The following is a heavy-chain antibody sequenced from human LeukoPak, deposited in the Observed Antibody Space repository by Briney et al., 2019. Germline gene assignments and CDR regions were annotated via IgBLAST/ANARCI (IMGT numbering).Heavy chain of an antibody. Sequence: SETLSLTCTVSGGSISTSYWSWIRQPAGKGLEWIGRIYTTGSTSYNPSLKSRVTISVDKSKNQFSLRLSSVTAADTAVYYCARDGTAMVRGVIILQYYFDYWGLGTLVTVSS. D-gene: IGHD3-10*01. CDR3: ARDGTAMVRGVIILQYYFDY. CDR1: GGSISTSY. J-gene: IGHJ4*02. V-gene: IGHV4-4*07. CDR2: IYTTGST.